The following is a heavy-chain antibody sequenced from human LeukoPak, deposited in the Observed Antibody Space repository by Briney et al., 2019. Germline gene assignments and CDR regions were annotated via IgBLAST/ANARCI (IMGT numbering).Heavy chain of an antibody. J-gene: IGHJ4*02. V-gene: IGHV3-48*01. CDR3: ANQMED. Sequence: GGSLRLSCAASGFTFSSYSMNWVRQAPGKGLEWVSYISSSSSTIYYADSVKGRFTISRDNAKNSLYLQMNSLSAEDTAVYYCANQMEDWGQGTLVTVSS. CDR1: GFTFSSYS. CDR2: ISSSSSTI. D-gene: IGHD5-24*01.